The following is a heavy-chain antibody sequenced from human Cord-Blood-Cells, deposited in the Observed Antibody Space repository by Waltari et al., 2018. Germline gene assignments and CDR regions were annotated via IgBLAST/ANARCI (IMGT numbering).Heavy chain of an antibody. CDR2: VNPNSGGT. Sequence: QVQLVQSGAEVKKPGASVKVSCKASGYTFTGYYMHWVRQARGQALEWRGRVNPNSGGTNYAQRFQGWVTMTRDTAISTAYMELSRLRSDDTAVDYCARGGRSSGYYYYGMDVWGQGTTVTVSS. CDR1: GYTFTGYY. D-gene: IGHD6-19*01. V-gene: IGHV1-2*04. J-gene: IGHJ6*02. CDR3: ARGGRSSGYYYYGMDV.